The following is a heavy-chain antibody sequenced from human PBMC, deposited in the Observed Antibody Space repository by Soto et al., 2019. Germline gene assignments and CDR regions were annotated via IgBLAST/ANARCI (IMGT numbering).Heavy chain of an antibody. Sequence: QVQLVESGGGVVQPGRSLRLSCAASGFTFSYHGIHWVRQAPGKGLEWVAVISYDGSNTYYADSVKGRFTISRDNSKNTLNLQMNSLRADDTAMYYCAKDRGRGIPVISNWFDPWGQGTLVNVSS. CDR1: GFTFSYHG. J-gene: IGHJ5*02. CDR2: ISYDGSNT. V-gene: IGHV3-30*18. D-gene: IGHD3-10*01. CDR3: AKDRGRGIPVISNWFDP.